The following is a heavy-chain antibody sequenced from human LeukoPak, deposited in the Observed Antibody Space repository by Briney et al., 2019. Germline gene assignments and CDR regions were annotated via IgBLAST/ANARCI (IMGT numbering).Heavy chain of an antibody. Sequence: GGSLRLSCVASGFTFCNAWMSWVRQAPGRGLEWVGRIKSKADGGTIDYAAPVKDRFTISRDDSKNTVYLQIDSLKTDDTAVYYCTCAPNGGSWTNWFDPWGQGTLVTVSS. D-gene: IGHD2-15*01. J-gene: IGHJ5*02. CDR2: IKSKADGGTI. CDR3: TCAPNGGSWTNWFDP. CDR1: GFTFCNAW. V-gene: IGHV3-15*01.